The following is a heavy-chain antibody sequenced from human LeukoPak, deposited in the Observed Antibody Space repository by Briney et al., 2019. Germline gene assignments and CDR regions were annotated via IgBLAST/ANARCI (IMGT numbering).Heavy chain of an antibody. CDR1: GGSITTSTYV. D-gene: IGHD6-6*01. J-gene: IGHJ6*03. CDR3: AREGGSSHYYYYYMDV. V-gene: IGHV4-39*07. Sequence: PSETLSLTCTVSGGSITTSTYVWGWIRQPPGKGLEWIGTIHYSGSTYYDPSLKSRVTISIDTSKNQFSLKLSSVTAADTAVYYCAREGGSSHYYYYYMDVWGKGTTVTVSS. CDR2: IHYSGST.